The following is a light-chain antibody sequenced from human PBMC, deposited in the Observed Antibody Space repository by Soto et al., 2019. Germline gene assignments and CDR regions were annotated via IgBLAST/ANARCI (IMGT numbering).Light chain of an antibody. J-gene: IGKJ1*01. Sequence: DIQMTQSPSTLSASVGERVTITCRASENIGVWLAWYQHKPGKAPNLLIYEVSTLHSGVPSRFSGSGSGTEFTLTISSLRPDDFATYYCQHYSGDRATFGQGTKVDIK. V-gene: IGKV1-5*03. CDR1: ENIGVW. CDR2: EVS. CDR3: QHYSGDRAT.